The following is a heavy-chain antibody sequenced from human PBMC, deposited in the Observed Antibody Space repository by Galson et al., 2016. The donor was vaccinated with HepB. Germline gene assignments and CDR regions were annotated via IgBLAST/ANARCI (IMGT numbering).Heavy chain of an antibody. J-gene: IGHJ4*02. Sequence: PALVKPTQTLTLTCSLSGFSLTTTNKVAVSWIRQPPGKALEWLALIYWDDDTRYSPSLKSRLAITRAASKNQVVLTMTNMDPEDTATYFCAHYDYRSSSGHNYWGQGALVIVS. CDR1: GFSLTTTNKVA. CDR3: AHYDYRSSSGHNY. D-gene: IGHD6-6*01. CDR2: IYWDDDT. V-gene: IGHV2-5*02.